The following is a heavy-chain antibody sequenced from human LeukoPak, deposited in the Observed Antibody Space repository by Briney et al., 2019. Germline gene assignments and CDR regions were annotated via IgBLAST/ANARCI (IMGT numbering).Heavy chain of an antibody. CDR3: ARELGVATLHFDF. D-gene: IGHD2-21*02. Sequence: SETLSLTCTVSGGSISSYSWSWIRQPPGKRLEWIGYIYNSGSTNYNPSLKSRVTVSVDTSKNQFSLKLSSVTAADTAVYYCARELGVATLHFDFWGQGTLVTVSS. J-gene: IGHJ4*02. V-gene: IGHV4-59*01. CDR2: IYNSGST. CDR1: GGSISSYS.